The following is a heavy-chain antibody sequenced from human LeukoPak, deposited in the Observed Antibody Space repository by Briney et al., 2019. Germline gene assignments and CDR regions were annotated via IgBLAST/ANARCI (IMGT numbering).Heavy chain of an antibody. CDR2: ISYDGSNK. Sequence: GGSLRLSCAASGFTFSSYAMHWVRQAPGKGLEWVADISYDGSNKYYADSVRGRFTISRDNSKNTLYLQMNSLRAEDTAVYYCARAKVTKYGMDVWGQGTTVTVSS. CDR3: ARAKVTKYGMDV. J-gene: IGHJ6*02. CDR1: GFTFSSYA. D-gene: IGHD2-8*01. V-gene: IGHV3-30-3*01.